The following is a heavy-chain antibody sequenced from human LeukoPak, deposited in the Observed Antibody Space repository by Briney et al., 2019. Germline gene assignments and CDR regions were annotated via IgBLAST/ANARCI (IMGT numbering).Heavy chain of an antibody. J-gene: IGHJ3*02. V-gene: IGHV3-11*01. Sequence: PGGSLRLSCAASGFTFSDYYMSWIRQAPGKVLEWVSYISSSGSTIYYADSVKGRFTISRDNAKNSLYLQMNSLRAEDTAVYYCARDLGALMWPTSAFDIWGQGTMVTVSS. CDR3: ARDLGALMWPTSAFDI. D-gene: IGHD3-16*01. CDR2: ISSSGSTI. CDR1: GFTFSDYY.